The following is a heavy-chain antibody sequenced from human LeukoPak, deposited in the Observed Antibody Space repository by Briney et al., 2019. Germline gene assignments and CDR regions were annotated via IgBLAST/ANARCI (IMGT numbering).Heavy chain of an antibody. CDR2: INHSGNT. CDR1: GGSFSGYY. Sequence: SETLSLTCAVYGGSFSGYYWSWIRQPPGKGLEWIGEINHSGNTNYNPSLKSRVTISVDTSKNQFSLKLSSVTAADTAVYYCARSSGFNVYWGQGTLVTVSS. CDR3: ARSSGFNVY. D-gene: IGHD6-19*01. V-gene: IGHV4-34*01. J-gene: IGHJ4*02.